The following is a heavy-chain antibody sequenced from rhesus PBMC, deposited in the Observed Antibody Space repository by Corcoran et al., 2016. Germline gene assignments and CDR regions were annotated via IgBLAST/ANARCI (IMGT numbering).Heavy chain of an antibody. CDR1: GYTTRSGYF. CDR2: ISGRGWST. V-gene: IGHV4-99*01. Sequence: QVQLQESGPGLVKPSETLSLTCAVSGYTTRSGYFWDWIRQAPGKGLEYIGYISGRGWSTYYTPTLKSRLTFSKATSKNQFSLKLTSVTAADTAVYYCVRNRGWGVTDYWGQGILVTVSS. J-gene: IGHJ4*01. CDR3: VRNRGWGVTDY. D-gene: IGHD3-34*01.